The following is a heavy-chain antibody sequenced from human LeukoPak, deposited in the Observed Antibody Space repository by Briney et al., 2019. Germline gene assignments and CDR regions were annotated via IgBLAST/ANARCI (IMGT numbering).Heavy chain of an antibody. CDR1: GGSISNYY. Sequence: SETLSLTCSVSGGSISNYYWSWIRQPPGKGLEWIGYVHYSGNTNYNPSLKSRLTISVDTSKNQFSLMLSSVSAADTALYYCARGLSNIWYLFDYWGQGTLVTVSS. D-gene: IGHD6-13*01. CDR2: VHYSGNT. CDR3: ARGLSNIWYLFDY. V-gene: IGHV4-59*01. J-gene: IGHJ4*02.